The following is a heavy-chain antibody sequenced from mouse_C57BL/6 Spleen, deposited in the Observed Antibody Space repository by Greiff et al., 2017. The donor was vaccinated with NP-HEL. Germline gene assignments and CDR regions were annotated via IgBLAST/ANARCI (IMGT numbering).Heavy chain of an antibody. CDR1: GYTFTVHT. V-gene: IGHV1-78*01. CDR2: ISSRDGST. CDR3: ARSRGYAMDY. Sequence: QVQLKQSDAELVTPGASVKIPCKVSGYTFTVHTILGMKQRSEQGLEWIGDISSRDGSTKYNEKFKGRATLTADNSSSTAYMQLTSLTSEDSAVYFCARSRGYAMDYWGQGTSVTVSS. J-gene: IGHJ4*01.